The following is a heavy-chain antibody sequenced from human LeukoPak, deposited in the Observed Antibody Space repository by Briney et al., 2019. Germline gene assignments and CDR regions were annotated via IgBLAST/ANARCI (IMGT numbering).Heavy chain of an antibody. V-gene: IGHV1-2*02. CDR3: VRDRRGYGGNWDY. CDR2: IHPGNGDS. CDR1: GYTFTGYY. D-gene: IGHD4-23*01. Sequence: SSVKVSCRTSGYTFTGYYLHWVRQAPGQGPEWMGWIHPGNGDSRFSQKFQGRVSMTRDTSISTAYMDLTTLTSDDTAMYFCVRDRRGYGGNWDYWGQGTLVTVSS. J-gene: IGHJ4*02.